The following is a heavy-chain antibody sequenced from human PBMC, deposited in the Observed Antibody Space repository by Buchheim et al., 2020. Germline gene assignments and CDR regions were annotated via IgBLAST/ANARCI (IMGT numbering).Heavy chain of an antibody. Sequence: QVQLVESGGGVVQPGRSLRLSCADSGFIFSTFAMHWVRQAPGKGLEWVAVISSDGINKYYADSVKGRFTISRDNSKNTLYMQMNSLRGEDTAVYYCARGILGSGFAHWGQGTL. D-gene: IGHD6-19*01. V-gene: IGHV3-30-3*01. J-gene: IGHJ4*02. CDR1: GFIFSTFA. CDR2: ISSDGINK. CDR3: ARGILGSGFAH.